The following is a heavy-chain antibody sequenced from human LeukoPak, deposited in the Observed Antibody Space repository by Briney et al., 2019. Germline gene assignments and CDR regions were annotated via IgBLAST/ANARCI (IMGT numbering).Heavy chain of an antibody. J-gene: IGHJ4*02. CDR2: IYTSGST. CDR1: GGSISSGSYY. V-gene: IGHV4-61*02. CDR3: ARHNSGYYSF. D-gene: IGHD3-22*01. Sequence: SQTLSLTCTVSGGSISSGSYYWSWIRQPAGKGLEWIGRIYTSGSTNYNPSLKSRVTISVDTSKNQFSLKLSSVTAADTAVYYCARHNSGYYSFWGQGTLVTVSS.